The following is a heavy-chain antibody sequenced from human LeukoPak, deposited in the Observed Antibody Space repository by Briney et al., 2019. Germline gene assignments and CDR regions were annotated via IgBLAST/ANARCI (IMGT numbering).Heavy chain of an antibody. CDR1: GFTFSNYW. CDR3: AGGSKGTYDYLWGSYRPYFDY. D-gene: IGHD3-16*02. CDR2: IKQDGSEK. Sequence: PGGSLRLSCVVSGFTFSNYWMSWVRQAPGKGLEWVANIKQDGSEKYYVDSVKGRFTISRDNAKNSLYLQLNSLRAEDTAVYYCAGGSKGTYDYLWGSYRPYFDYWGQGTLVTVSS. V-gene: IGHV3-7*01. J-gene: IGHJ4*02.